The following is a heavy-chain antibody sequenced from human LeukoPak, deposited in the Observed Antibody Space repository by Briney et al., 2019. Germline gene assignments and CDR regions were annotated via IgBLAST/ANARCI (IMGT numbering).Heavy chain of an antibody. CDR2: MNPNSGNT. Sequence: ASVKVSCKASGYTFTSYDINWVRQATGQGLEWMGWMNPNSGNTGYAQKFQGRVTMTRNTSISTAYMELSSLRSEDTAAYYCATDPRGDYYFDYWGQGNLVTVSS. J-gene: IGHJ4*02. CDR1: GYTFTSYD. D-gene: IGHD4-17*01. CDR3: ATDPRGDYYFDY. V-gene: IGHV1-8*01.